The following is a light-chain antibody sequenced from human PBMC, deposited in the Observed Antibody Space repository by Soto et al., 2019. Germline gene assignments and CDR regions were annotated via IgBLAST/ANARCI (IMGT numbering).Light chain of an antibody. CDR1: QSISLW. V-gene: IGKV1-5*03. CDR3: QHYKDYSWT. Sequence: DIHLTQSPSTLSASVGDRVTITCRASQSISLWVAWYQQKPGKAPNLLLYKTPSLEPGVPSRFSGSGSGTEFPLTISSLQPDDFATYYCQHYKDYSWTFGQGTKVEVK. CDR2: KTP. J-gene: IGKJ1*01.